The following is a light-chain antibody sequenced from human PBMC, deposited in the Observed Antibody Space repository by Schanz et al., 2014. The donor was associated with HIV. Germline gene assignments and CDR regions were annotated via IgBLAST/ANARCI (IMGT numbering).Light chain of an antibody. V-gene: IGLV1-44*01. Sequence: QSVLTQPPSASGTPGQRVTISCSGSRSNIGRNTVNWYQQLPRTAPKLLIYSNNQRPSGVPARFSGSKSGNTASLTISGLQAEDEADYYCCSYAHRSMSVVFGGGTKLTVL. CDR2: SNN. J-gene: IGLJ2*01. CDR3: CSYAHRSMSVV. CDR1: RSNIGRNT.